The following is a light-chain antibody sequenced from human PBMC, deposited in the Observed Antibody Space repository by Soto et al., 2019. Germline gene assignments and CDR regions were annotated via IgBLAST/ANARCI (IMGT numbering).Light chain of an antibody. CDR1: QSVSSN. CDR2: GAS. J-gene: IGKJ2*01. Sequence: EIVMTQSPATLSVFPGERATLPCRASQSVSSNLAWYQQKPGQAPRLLIYGASTRATGIPARFSGSGSGTEFTLTISSLQSEDFAVYYCQQYNDWPPKQYTFGQGTKLEIK. V-gene: IGKV3-15*01. CDR3: QQYNDWPPKQYT.